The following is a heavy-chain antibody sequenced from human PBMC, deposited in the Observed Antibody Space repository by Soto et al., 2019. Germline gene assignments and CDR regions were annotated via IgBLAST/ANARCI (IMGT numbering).Heavy chain of an antibody. CDR3: ARSGTGVQDGYNYIPNY. D-gene: IGHD5-12*01. Sequence: EVQLVESGGGLVKPGESLRLSCAASGFTFSNYNMIWVRQAPGKGLEWVSSISRSSGYIYYADSMKGRFTISRDNAKNSLFLQMNSLRDEDTAVYFSARSGTGVQDGYNYIPNYWGQGTLVTVSS. CDR2: ISRSSGYI. V-gene: IGHV3-21*01. J-gene: IGHJ4*02. CDR1: GFTFSNYN.